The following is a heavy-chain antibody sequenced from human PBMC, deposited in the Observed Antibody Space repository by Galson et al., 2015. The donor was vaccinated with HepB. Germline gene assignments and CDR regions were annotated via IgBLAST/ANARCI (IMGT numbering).Heavy chain of an antibody. D-gene: IGHD3-10*01. V-gene: IGHV3-48*03. Sequence: SLRLSCAASGFTFSDYSMNWVRLAPGKGLEWISYISSDGSTMYYADSVKGRFTISRDSAENSLYLQMNSLRVDDTAIYYCARSPFRSYYGSGTYSDFWGQGTLVAVSS. CDR3: ARSPFRSYYGSGTYSDF. CDR2: ISSDGSTM. CDR1: GFTFSDYS. J-gene: IGHJ4*02.